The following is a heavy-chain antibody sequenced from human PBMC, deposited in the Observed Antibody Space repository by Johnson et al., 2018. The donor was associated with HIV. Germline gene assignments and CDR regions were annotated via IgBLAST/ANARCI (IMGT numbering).Heavy chain of an antibody. J-gene: IGHJ3*02. V-gene: IGHV3-15*01. CDR3: ARGSSYYYDSSGSDAFDI. CDR2: IKSTTDGGTT. D-gene: IGHD3-22*01. CDR1: GFIFNNAW. Sequence: VQLVESGGGLVKPGGSLRLSCAASGFIFNNAWMTWFRQAPGKGLEWVGRIKSTTDGGTTDYATAIKGRFTNPRDDSKSMVNLQMNSLKTDDTAEYYCARGSSYYYDSSGSDAFDIWGQGTMVTVSS.